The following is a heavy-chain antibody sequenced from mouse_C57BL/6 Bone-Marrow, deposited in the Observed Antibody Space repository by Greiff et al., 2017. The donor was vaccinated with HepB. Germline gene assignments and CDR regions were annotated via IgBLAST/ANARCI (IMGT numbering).Heavy chain of an antibody. Sequence: QVQLQQSGAELVRPGASVKLSCKASGYTFTDYYINWVKQRPGQGLEWIARIYPGSGNTYYNEKFKGKATLTAEKSSSTAYMQLSSLASEDSAVYFCARMGLLSRLYFDVWGTGTTVTVSS. CDR3: ARMGLLSRLYFDV. V-gene: IGHV1-76*01. CDR1: GYTFTDYY. D-gene: IGHD2-1*01. J-gene: IGHJ1*03. CDR2: IYPGSGNT.